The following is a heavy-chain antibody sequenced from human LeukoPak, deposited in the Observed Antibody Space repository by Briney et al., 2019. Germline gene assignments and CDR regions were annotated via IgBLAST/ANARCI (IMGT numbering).Heavy chain of an antibody. J-gene: IGHJ5*02. CDR3: ARFSWTGTWRRGYNWFDP. Sequence: GASVKVSCKTSGYTFTGYYIHWVRQAPGQGLEWMGWISAYNGNTNYAQKLQGRVTMTTDTSTSTAYMELRSLRSDDTAVYYCARFSWTGTWRRGYNWFDPWGQGTLVTVSS. V-gene: IGHV1-18*04. CDR2: ISAYNGNT. D-gene: IGHD1-1*01. CDR1: GYTFTGYY.